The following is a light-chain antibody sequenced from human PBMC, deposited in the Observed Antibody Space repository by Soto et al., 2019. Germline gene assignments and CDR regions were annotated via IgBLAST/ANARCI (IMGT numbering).Light chain of an antibody. Sequence: DLQMTQSPSTLSASVGDRVTITCRASQSISSWLAWYQQKPGKAPKLLIYKASSLESGVPSRFSGSGSGTEFTLTISSLQPDDFATYYCQQYNSYSPQFGQGTKVEIK. CDR2: KAS. V-gene: IGKV1-5*03. J-gene: IGKJ2*01. CDR3: QQYNSYSPQ. CDR1: QSISSW.